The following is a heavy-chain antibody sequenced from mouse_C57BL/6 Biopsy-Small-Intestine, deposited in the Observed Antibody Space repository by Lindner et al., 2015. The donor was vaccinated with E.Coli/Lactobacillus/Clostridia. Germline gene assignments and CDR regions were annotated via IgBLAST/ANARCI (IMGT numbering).Heavy chain of an antibody. CDR2: INPYNGGT. J-gene: IGHJ2*01. Sequence: VQLQESGPVLVKPGASVKMSCKASGYTFTDYYMNWVKQSHGKSLEWIGVINPYNGGTSYNQKFKGKATLTVDKSSSTAYMELNSLTSEDSAVYYCATTGDGYYLYYFDYWGQGTTLTVSS. CDR3: ATTGDGYYLYYFDY. CDR1: GYTFTDYY. V-gene: IGHV1-19*01. D-gene: IGHD2-3*01.